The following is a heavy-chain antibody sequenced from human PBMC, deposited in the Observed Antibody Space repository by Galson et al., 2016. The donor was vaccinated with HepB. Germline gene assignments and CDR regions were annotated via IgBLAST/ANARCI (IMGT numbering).Heavy chain of an antibody. J-gene: IGHJ6*02. CDR2: INPSGDT. V-gene: IGHV1-2*02. D-gene: IGHD3-16*01. Sequence: SVKVSCKASGYTLSDYHMHWVRQAPGQGLEWMGWINPSGDTNYAQKFQDRVTMTRDTSISTAYMELRRLRSDDTAVYFCARDRYLRLGDSDYYGMDVWGQGTTVTVSS. CDR1: GYTLSDYH. CDR3: ARDRYLRLGDSDYYGMDV.